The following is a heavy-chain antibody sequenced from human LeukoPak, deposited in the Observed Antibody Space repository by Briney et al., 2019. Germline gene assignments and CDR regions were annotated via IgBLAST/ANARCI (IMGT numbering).Heavy chain of an antibody. CDR1: GYTFIGYG. V-gene: IGHV1-18*01. J-gene: IGHJ4*02. CDR3: ARGEVGGSYGIAFDY. CDR2: ISAYNGNT. Sequence: APVKVSCKASGYTFIGYGISWVRQAPGQGLEWMGWISAYNGNTNYAQKFQGRVTMTTDTSTSTAYMELRSLRSDDTAVYYCARGEVGGSYGIAFDYWGQGTLVTVSS. D-gene: IGHD1-26*01.